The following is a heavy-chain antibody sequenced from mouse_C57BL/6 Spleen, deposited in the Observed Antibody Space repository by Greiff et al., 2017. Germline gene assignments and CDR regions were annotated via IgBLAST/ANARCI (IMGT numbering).Heavy chain of an antibody. CDR1: GYSITSGYY. V-gene: IGHV3-6*01. Sequence: EVKLMESGPGLVKPSQSLSLTCSVTGYSITSGYYWNWIRQFPGNKLEWMGYISYDGSNNYNPSLKNRISITRDTSKNQFFLKLNSVTTEDTATYYCARGGSSSYYCDYWGQGTTLTVSS. D-gene: IGHD1-1*01. J-gene: IGHJ2*01. CDR2: ISYDGSN. CDR3: ARGGSSSYYCDY.